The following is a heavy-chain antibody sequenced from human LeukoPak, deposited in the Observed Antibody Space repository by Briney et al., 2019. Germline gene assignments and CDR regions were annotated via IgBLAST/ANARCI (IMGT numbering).Heavy chain of an antibody. J-gene: IGHJ3*02. Sequence: SETLSLTCTVSGGSISSSPYYWGWIRQPPGKGLEWIGSIHYSGTTHYNPSLKSRVAISVDTSKNQFSLKLSSVTAADTTVYYRARPKVFGDYQGAFDIWGQGTMVIVSS. CDR1: GGSISSSPYY. D-gene: IGHD4-17*01. V-gene: IGHV4-39*01. CDR2: IHYSGTT. CDR3: ARPKVFGDYQGAFDI.